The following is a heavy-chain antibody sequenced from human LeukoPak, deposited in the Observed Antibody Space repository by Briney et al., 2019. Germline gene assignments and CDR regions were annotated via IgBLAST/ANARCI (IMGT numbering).Heavy chain of an antibody. D-gene: IGHD2/OR15-2a*01. V-gene: IGHV3-53*01. J-gene: IGHJ3*02. CDR3: ARNILFAFDI. Sequence: PGGSLRRSCEASGLTVSSSYMSWVRQAPGKGLEWVSIIYSDGSTYYAASMKGRFTISRDNSKNTLYLQVNSLRAEDTAMYYCARNILFAFDIWGQGTMVTVSS. CDR2: IYSDGST. CDR1: GLTVSSSY.